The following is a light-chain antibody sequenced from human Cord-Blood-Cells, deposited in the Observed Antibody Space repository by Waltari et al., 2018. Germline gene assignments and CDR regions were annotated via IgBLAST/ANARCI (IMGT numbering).Light chain of an antibody. Sequence: QSALTQPPSASGSPGQSVTISCTGTSTDVGGYNYFSWYQQHQGKAPKLMIYEVSKRPSGVPDRFSGSKSGNTASLTVSGLQAEDEADYYCSSYAGSNNLVFGGGTKLTVL. CDR3: SSYAGSNNLV. V-gene: IGLV2-8*01. J-gene: IGLJ2*01. CDR2: EVS. CDR1: STDVGGYNY.